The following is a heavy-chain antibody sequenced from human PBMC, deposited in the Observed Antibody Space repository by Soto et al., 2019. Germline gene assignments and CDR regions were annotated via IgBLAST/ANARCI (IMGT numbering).Heavy chain of an antibody. J-gene: IGHJ4*02. CDR3: ARGYSSSWYYFDY. CDR1: GYTFTSNA. D-gene: IGHD6-13*01. Sequence: ASEKVSCKDSGYTFTSNAISSVRQTPGQGLEWMGWISAYNGNTKYAQKLQGRVTMTTDTSTSTAYMELRSLRSDDTAVYYCARGYSSSWYYFDYWGQGTLVTVSS. CDR2: ISAYNGNT. V-gene: IGHV1-18*01.